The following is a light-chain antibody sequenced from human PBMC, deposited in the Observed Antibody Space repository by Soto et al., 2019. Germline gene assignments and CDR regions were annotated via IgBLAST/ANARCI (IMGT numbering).Light chain of an antibody. CDR1: QSLVSSDGDAY. J-gene: IGKJ1*01. CDR3: LQGTHFPPWT. V-gene: IGKV2-30*01. Sequence: DVVMTQSPLSLSVTLGQSASISCRSSQSLVSSDGDAYLNWFHQRPGQSPRRLMYKVSDRDSGVSDRFSGNGSGTYFTLTINKVEAEDIGVYYCLQGTHFPPWTFGQGTKVDIK. CDR2: KVS.